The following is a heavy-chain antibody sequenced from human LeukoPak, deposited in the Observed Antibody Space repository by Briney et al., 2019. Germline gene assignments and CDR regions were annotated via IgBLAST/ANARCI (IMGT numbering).Heavy chain of an antibody. CDR3: ARTAARRFGY. CDR1: GYTFPSYF. Sequence: ASVTVSCKASGYTFPSYFMHWVRQAPGQGLEWMGIINPTGGSTTYAQKFQGRVTMTRDTSTSTVYMELSSLRSDDTAVYYCARTAARRFGYWGQGTLVTVSS. D-gene: IGHD6-6*01. CDR2: INPTGGST. V-gene: IGHV1-46*01. J-gene: IGHJ4*02.